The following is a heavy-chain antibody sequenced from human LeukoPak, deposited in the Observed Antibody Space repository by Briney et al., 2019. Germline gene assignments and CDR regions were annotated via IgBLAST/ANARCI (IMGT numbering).Heavy chain of an antibody. J-gene: IGHJ3*02. V-gene: IGHV4-39*07. Sequence: SETLSLTCSVSGVSISSGSNYWGWIRQPPGKTLEWIGSIYSSGSTYYNPSLKSRVIILIDTAKNPYSLNLSSVTAADTAVYYCARDLYSSRTNDAFVIWGQGTMVTVSS. CDR3: ARDLYSSRTNDAFVI. D-gene: IGHD6-19*01. CDR2: IYSSGST. CDR1: GVSISSGSNY.